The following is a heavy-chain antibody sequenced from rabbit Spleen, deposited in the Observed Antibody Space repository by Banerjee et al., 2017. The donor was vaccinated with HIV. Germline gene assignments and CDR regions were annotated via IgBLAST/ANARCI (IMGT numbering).Heavy chain of an antibody. CDR2: IYAGSSGFT. Sequence: QEQLVESGGGLVKPGASLTLTCTASGFSLTSSDYMCWVRQAPGKGLEWIACIYAGSSGFTYHATWAKGRFTISKTSSTTVTLQMTSLTAADTATYFCARDLDGVIGWNFGWWGPGTLVTVS. V-gene: IGHV1S45*01. J-gene: IGHJ4*01. CDR1: GFSLTSSDY. CDR3: ARDLDGVIGWNFGW. D-gene: IGHD1-1*01.